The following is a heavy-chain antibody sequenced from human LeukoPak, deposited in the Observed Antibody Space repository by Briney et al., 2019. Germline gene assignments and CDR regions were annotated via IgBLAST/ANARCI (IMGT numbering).Heavy chain of an antibody. D-gene: IGHD2-2*02. CDR1: GGTFSKNA. CDR2: IIPMVGTS. V-gene: IGHV1-69*04. J-gene: IGHJ6*02. Sequence: ASVKVSCKASGGTFSKNAISWVRQAPGQGLEWMGRIIPMVGTSNYAQKFQGRVTITADTSTSTAYMDLSSLKSEDTAVYYCARIQAIGVPVAIDAYYDYGMDVWGQGTTVIVSS. CDR3: ARIQAIGVPVAIDAYYDYGMDV.